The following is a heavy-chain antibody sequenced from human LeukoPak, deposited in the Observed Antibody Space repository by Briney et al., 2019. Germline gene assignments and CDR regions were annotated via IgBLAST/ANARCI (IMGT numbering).Heavy chain of an antibody. CDR2: ISAYNGNT. J-gene: IGHJ4*02. V-gene: IGHV1-18*01. CDR1: GYTFTGYG. D-gene: IGHD3-10*01. Sequence: ASVKVSCKASGYTFTGYGISWVRQAPGQGLEWMGWISAYNGNTNYAQKLQGRVTMTTDTSTSTAYMELRSLRSDDTAVYYCARDLYGSGPNHFDYWGQGTLVTVSS. CDR3: ARDLYGSGPNHFDY.